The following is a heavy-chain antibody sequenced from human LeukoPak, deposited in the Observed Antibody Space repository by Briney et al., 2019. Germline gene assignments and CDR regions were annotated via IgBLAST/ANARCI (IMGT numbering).Heavy chain of an antibody. J-gene: IGHJ4*02. CDR1: GFTFSSYS. V-gene: IGHV3-21*01. D-gene: IGHD4-17*01. CDR3: ARGHIYGDYFDY. CDR2: ISSSSSYI. Sequence: GGSLRLSCAASGFTFSSYSMNWVRQAPGKGLEWVSSISSSSSYIYYADSVKGRFTISRDNAKNSLYLQMNSLRAEDTAVYYCARGHIYGDYFDYWGQGTLVTVSS.